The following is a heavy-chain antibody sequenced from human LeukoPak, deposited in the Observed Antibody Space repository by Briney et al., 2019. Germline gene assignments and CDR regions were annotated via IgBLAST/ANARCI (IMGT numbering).Heavy chain of an antibody. CDR3: AKDHRDGYPPSPFDY. Sequence: GGSLRLSCAASGFTFSSYAMSWVRQAPGKGLEWVSAISGSGGSTYYADSVKGRFTISRDNSKNTLYLQMNSLRAADTAVYYCAKDHRDGYPPSPFDYWGQGTLVTVSS. CDR1: GFTFSSYA. D-gene: IGHD5-24*01. J-gene: IGHJ4*02. V-gene: IGHV3-23*01. CDR2: ISGSGGST.